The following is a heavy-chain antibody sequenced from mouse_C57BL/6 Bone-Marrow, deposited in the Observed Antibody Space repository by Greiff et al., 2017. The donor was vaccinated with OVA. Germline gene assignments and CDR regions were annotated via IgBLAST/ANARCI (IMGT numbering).Heavy chain of an antibody. V-gene: IGHV5-6*01. CDR3: ARMVTPFAY. D-gene: IGHD2-2*01. J-gene: IGHJ3*01. CDR1: GFTFSSYG. CDR2: ISSGGSYT. Sequence: DVQLQESGGDLVKPGGSLKLSCAASGFTFSSYGMSWVRQTPDKRLEWVATISSGGSYTYYPDSVKGRFTISRDNAKNTLYLQMSSLKSEDTAMYYCARMVTPFAYWGQGTLVTVSA.